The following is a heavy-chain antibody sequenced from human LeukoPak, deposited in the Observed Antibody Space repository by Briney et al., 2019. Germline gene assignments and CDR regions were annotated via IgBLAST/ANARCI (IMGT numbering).Heavy chain of an antibody. J-gene: IGHJ3*02. CDR1: GYSFTSYW. CDR2: IYLGDSDT. Sequence: GESLKISCKGSGYSFTSYWIGWARQMPGKGLEWMGIIYLGDSDTRYSPSFQGQVTISADKSISTAYLQWSSLKASDTAMYYCARGGVELSPPVDAFDIWGQGTMVTVSS. CDR3: ARGGVELSPPVDAFDI. D-gene: IGHD3-16*02. V-gene: IGHV5-51*01.